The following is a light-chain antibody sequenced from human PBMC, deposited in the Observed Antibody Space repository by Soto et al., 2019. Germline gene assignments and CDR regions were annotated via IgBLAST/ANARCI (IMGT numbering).Light chain of an antibody. V-gene: IGLV2-23*02. J-gene: IGLJ3*02. Sequence: QSVLTQPASVSGSPGQSITISCTGTSSDVGSYNLVSWYQQHPGKVPKLMIYEVNKRPSGVSTRFFGSKSGNTASLTISGLQAEDEADYYCCSYAGRTTWVFGGGTQLTVL. CDR2: EVN. CDR3: CSYAGRTTWV. CDR1: SSDVGSYNL.